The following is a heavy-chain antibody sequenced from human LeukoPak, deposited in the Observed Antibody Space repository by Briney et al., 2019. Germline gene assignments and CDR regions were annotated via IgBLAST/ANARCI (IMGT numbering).Heavy chain of an antibody. D-gene: IGHD3-10*01. CDR3: ARGSLWFGELRY. CDR2: INHSGST. CDR1: GGSFSGYY. V-gene: IGHV4-34*01. Sequence: SETLSLTCAVYGGSFSGYYWSWIRQPPGKGLEWIGEINHSGSTNYNPSLKSRVTLSVDTSKNQFSLKLSSVTAADTAVYYCARGSLWFGELRYWGQGTLVTVSS. J-gene: IGHJ4*02.